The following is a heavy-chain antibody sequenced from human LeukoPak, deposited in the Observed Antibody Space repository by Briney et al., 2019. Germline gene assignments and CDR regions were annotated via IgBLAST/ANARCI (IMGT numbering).Heavy chain of an antibody. Sequence: GNLRLSCAASGFTFSSYSMNWVRQAPGKGLEWVSYSSSSSSTMYYADSVKGRFTVSRDNAKNSLYLQMNSLRAEDTAVYYCARDLCTNTVCSFDYWGQGTRVTASS. CDR3: ARDLCTNTVCSFDY. V-gene: IGHV3-48*01. D-gene: IGHD2-8*01. J-gene: IGHJ4*02. CDR2: SSSSSSTM. CDR1: GFTFSSYS.